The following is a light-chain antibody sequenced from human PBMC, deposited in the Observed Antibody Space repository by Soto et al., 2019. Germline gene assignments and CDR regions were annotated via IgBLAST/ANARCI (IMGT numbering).Light chain of an antibody. CDR1: SSNIGSNT. CDR2: SND. J-gene: IGLJ1*01. Sequence: QSVLTQPPSAPGTPGQRVTISCSGSSSNIGSNTVNWYQQLPGTAPKLLIYSNDQRPSGVPDRFSGSKSGTSASLAISGLQSEDEADYYCAAWDDSLNGYVFATGTKVPVL. CDR3: AAWDDSLNGYV. V-gene: IGLV1-44*01.